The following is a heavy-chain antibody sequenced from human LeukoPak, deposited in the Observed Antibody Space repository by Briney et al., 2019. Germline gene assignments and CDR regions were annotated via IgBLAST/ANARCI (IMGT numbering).Heavy chain of an antibody. V-gene: IGHV4-31*03. CDR3: ARVIRGYCSSTSCARYFDY. Sequence: SQTLSLTCTVSGGSISSGGYYWSWIRQHPGKGLEWIGYTYYSGSTYYNPSLKSRVTISVDTSKNQFSLKLSSVTAADTAVYYCARVIRGYCSSTSCARYFDYWGQGTLVTVSS. CDR2: TYYSGST. J-gene: IGHJ4*02. CDR1: GGSISSGGYY. D-gene: IGHD2-2*01.